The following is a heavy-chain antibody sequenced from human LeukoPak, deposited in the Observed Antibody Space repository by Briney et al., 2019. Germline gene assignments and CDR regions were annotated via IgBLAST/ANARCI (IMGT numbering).Heavy chain of an antibody. CDR3: ATGDIVATIGGFDY. CDR2: FDPEDGET. V-gene: IGHV1-24*01. CDR1: GYTLTELS. Sequence: ASVKVSCKVSGYTLTELSMHWVRQAPGKGLEWMGGFDPEDGETIYAQKFQGRVTMTEDTSTDTAYMELSSLRSEDTAVYYCATGDIVATIGGFDYWGQGTLVTVSS. D-gene: IGHD5-12*01. J-gene: IGHJ4*02.